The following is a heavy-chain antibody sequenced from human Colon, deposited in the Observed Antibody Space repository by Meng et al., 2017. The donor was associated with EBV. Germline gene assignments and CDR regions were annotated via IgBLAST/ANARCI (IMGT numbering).Heavy chain of an antibody. J-gene: IGHJ5*02. CDR3: ARVSGRSFDP. V-gene: IGHV4-61*01. D-gene: IGHD3-10*01. CDR1: GDFVPTGLYY. CDR2: IDYIGGT. Sequence: PSLVKPSQPLSLTCTAPGDFVPTGLYYWSCIRQPPGKGLEWIAYIDYIGGTNYNPSLKSRLTISLDTSKNQFSLSLRSVTAADTAVYYCARVSGRSFDPWGQGTLVTVSS.